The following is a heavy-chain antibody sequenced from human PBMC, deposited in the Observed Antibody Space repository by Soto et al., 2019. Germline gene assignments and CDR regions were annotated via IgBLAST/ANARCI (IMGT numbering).Heavy chain of an antibody. J-gene: IGHJ2*01. CDR2: ISAYNGNT. Sequence: SVKVSCKASGYTFTSYGISWVRQAPGQGLEWMGWISAYNGNTNYAQKLQGRVTMTTDTSTSAAYMELRSLRSDDTAVYYCARDFTDIVVVPAAIPSWYFDLWGRGTLVTVSS. CDR3: ARDFTDIVVVPAAIPSWYFDL. CDR1: GYTFTSYG. V-gene: IGHV1-18*01. D-gene: IGHD2-2*02.